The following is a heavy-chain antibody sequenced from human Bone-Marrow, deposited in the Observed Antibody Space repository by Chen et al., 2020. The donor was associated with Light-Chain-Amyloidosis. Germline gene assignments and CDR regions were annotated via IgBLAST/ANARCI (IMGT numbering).Heavy chain of an antibody. V-gene: IGHV1-2*02. CDR3: ARDRGNSSSWYRYFDY. D-gene: IGHD6-13*01. CDR1: GYTFTGYY. J-gene: IGHJ4*02. CDR2: INPNSGGT. Sequence: GESGAEVKKPGASVKVSCKASGYTFTGYYMHWVRQAPGQGLEWMGWINPNSGGTNYAQKFQGRVTMTRDTSISTAYMELSRLRSDDTAVYYCARDRGNSSSWYRYFDYWGQGTLVTVSS.